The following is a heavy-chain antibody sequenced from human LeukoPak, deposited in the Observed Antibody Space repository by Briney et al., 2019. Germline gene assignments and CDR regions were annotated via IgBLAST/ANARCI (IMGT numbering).Heavy chain of an antibody. D-gene: IGHD2-2*01. CDR1: GFTFSSYA. CDR3: AKVLVVVTAARRAFDI. V-gene: IGHV3-23*01. J-gene: IGHJ3*02. Sequence: GGSLRLSGAASGFTFSSYAMSWVRQAPVKGLEWVLAISGSGGSTYYADSVKGRFTISRDNSKNTLYLQMNSLRAEDTAVYYCAKVLVVVTAARRAFDIWGQGTMVTVSS. CDR2: ISGSGGST.